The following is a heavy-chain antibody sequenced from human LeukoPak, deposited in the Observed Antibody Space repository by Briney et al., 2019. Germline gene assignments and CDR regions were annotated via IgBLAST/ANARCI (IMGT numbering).Heavy chain of an antibody. CDR2: ISYDGSNK. D-gene: IGHD1-26*01. Sequence: GGSLRLSCAASGFTFSSYGMPWVRQAPGKGLEWVAVISYDGSNKYYADSVKGRFTISRDNSKNTLYLQMNSLRAEDTAVYYCAKDQGATTYYFDYWGQGTPVTVSS. CDR3: AKDQGATTYYFDY. J-gene: IGHJ4*02. CDR1: GFTFSSYG. V-gene: IGHV3-30*18.